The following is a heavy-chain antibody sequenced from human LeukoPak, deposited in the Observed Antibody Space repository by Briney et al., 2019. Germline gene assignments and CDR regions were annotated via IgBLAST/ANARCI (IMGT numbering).Heavy chain of an antibody. V-gene: IGHV3-30*02. CDR2: IRYDGSNK. J-gene: IGHJ4*02. Sequence: GGSLRLSCAASGFTFSSYGMHWVRQAPGKGLEWVAFIRYDGSNKYYADSVKGRFTISRDNSKNTLYLQMNSLRAEDTAVYYCAKDRHGLKGGSHFDYWGQGTLVTVSS. CDR1: GFTFSSYG. D-gene: IGHD3-16*01. CDR3: AKDRHGLKGGSHFDY.